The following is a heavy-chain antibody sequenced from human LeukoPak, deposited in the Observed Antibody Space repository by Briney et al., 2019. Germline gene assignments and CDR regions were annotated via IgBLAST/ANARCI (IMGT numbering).Heavy chain of an antibody. V-gene: IGHV1-18*01. CDR3: ARDGGGDCSGGSCYSNY. J-gene: IGHJ4*02. CDR2: ISAYNGNT. CDR1: GYTLTSYG. Sequence: ASVKVSCKASGYTLTSYGISWVRQAPGQGLEWMGWISAYNGNTNYAQKLQGRVTMTTDTSTSTAYMELRSLRSDDTAVYYCARDGGGDCSGGSCYSNYWGQGTLVTVSS. D-gene: IGHD2-15*01.